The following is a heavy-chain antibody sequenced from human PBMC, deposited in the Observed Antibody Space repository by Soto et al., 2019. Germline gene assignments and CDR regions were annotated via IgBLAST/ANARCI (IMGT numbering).Heavy chain of an antibody. CDR2: ISSSSSYI. Sequence: GGSLRLSCAASGFTFSSYSMNWVRQAPGKGLEWVSSISSSSSYIYYADSVKGRFTISRDNAKNSLYLQMNSLRAEDTAVYYCARDSRPEGSGYYYYGMDVWGQGTTVTVSS. V-gene: IGHV3-21*01. CDR3: ARDSRPEGSGYYYYGMDV. J-gene: IGHJ6*02. CDR1: GFTFSSYS. D-gene: IGHD3-10*01.